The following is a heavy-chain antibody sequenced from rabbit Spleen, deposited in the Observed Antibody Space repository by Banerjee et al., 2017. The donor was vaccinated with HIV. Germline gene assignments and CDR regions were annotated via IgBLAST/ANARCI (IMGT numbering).Heavy chain of an antibody. V-gene: IGHV1S45*01. D-gene: IGHD1-1*01. CDR1: GFSFSNNYW. CDR3: ARDVDTIYFRFSL. Sequence: EESGGDLVKPEGSLTLTCTASGFSFSNNYWISWVRQAPGKGLEWIASIYTGSGGSTYYANWAKGRFTISRTSSTTVTLQMTSLTAADTATYFCARDVDTIYFRFSLWGPGTLVTVS. J-gene: IGHJ4*01. CDR2: IYTGSGGST.